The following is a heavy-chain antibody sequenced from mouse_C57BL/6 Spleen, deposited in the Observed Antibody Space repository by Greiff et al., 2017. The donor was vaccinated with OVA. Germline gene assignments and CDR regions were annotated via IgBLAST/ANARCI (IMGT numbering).Heavy chain of an antibody. J-gene: IGHJ2*01. Sequence: EVKLQESGPELVKPGASVKISCKASGYTFTDYYMNWVKQSHGKSLEWIGYINPNNGGTSYNQKFKGKATLTVDKSSSTAYMELRSLTSEDSAVYYCARESPLDYWGQGTTLTVSS. V-gene: IGHV1-26*01. D-gene: IGHD1-3*01. CDR3: ARESPLDY. CDR2: INPNNGGT. CDR1: GYTFTDYY.